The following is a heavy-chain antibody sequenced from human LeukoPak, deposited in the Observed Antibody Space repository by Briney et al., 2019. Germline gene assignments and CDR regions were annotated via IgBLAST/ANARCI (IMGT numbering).Heavy chain of an antibody. CDR1: GFTFSSYW. Sequence: GGSLRLSCAASGFTFSSYWMSWVRQAPGKGLEWVANIRQDGSEKYYVDSVKGRFTISRDNAKNSLYLQMNSLRAEDTAVYYCARARRRITIFDPPGDLWGRGTLVTVSS. J-gene: IGHJ2*01. CDR2: IRQDGSEK. D-gene: IGHD3-3*01. CDR3: ARARRRITIFDPPGDL. V-gene: IGHV3-7*01.